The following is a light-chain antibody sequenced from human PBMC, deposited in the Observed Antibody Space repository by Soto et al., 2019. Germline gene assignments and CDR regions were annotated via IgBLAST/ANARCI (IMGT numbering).Light chain of an antibody. Sequence: QSVLTQPPSVSGAPGQRVTISCTGSSSNIGAGYDVHWYQQRPGTAPKLLIFGNINRPSGVPDRFSGSKSGTSASLAISGLQAEDEADYYCMSYIESTSTHWVLGGGTKVTVL. CDR3: MSYIESTSTHWV. CDR2: GNI. J-gene: IGLJ3*02. CDR1: SSNIGAGYD. V-gene: IGLV1-40*01.